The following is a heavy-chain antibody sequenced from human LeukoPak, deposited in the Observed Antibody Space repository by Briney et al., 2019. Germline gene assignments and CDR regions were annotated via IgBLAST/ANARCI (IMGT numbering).Heavy chain of an antibody. CDR1: GFTFDDYA. V-gene: IGHV3-9*01. CDR3: AKGQMATSTIDY. D-gene: IGHD5-24*01. Sequence: PGGSLRLSCAASGFTFDDYAMHWVRQAPGKGLEWVSGISWNSGSVGYADSVKGRFTISRDNAKNSLYLQMNSLRAEDTALYYCAKGQMATSTIDYWGQGTLVTVSS. CDR2: ISWNSGSV. J-gene: IGHJ4*02.